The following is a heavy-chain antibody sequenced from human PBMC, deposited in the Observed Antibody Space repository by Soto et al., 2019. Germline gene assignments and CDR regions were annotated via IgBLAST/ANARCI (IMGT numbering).Heavy chain of an antibody. CDR3: ARDVVVPAAMAYYYYGVDV. Sequence: QVQLQESGPGLVKPSQTLSLTCTVSGGSISSGDYYWSWIRQPPGKGLEWIGYIYYSGSTYYNPSLKSRGTISVDTSKNQFSLKLSSVTAADTAVYYCARDVVVPAAMAYYYYGVDVWGQGTTVTVSS. CDR2: IYYSGST. V-gene: IGHV4-30-4*01. J-gene: IGHJ6*02. CDR1: GGSISSGDYY. D-gene: IGHD2-2*01.